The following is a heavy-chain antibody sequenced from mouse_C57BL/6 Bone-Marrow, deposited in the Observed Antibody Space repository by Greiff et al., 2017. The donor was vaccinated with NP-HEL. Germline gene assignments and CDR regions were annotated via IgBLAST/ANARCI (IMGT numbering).Heavy chain of an antibody. V-gene: IGHV1-81*01. CDR1: GYTFTSYG. CDR2: IYPRSGNT. Sequence: QVQLQQSGAELARPGASVKLSCKASGYTFTSYGISWVKQRTGQGLEWIGEIYPRSGNTYYNEKFKGKATLTADKSSSTAYMERRSLTSEDSAVYFCAREEAYWGQGTLVTVSA. CDR3: AREEAY. J-gene: IGHJ3*01.